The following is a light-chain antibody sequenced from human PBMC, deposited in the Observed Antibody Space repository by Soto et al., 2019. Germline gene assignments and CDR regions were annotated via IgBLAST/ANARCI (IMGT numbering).Light chain of an antibody. CDR1: SSDVGAYKY. Sequence: ISCTGTSSDVGAYKYVSWYQQHPGKAPKVMIYEVSNRPSGVSNRFSGSKSGNTASLTISGLQAEDEADYFCSSYSSSSTLFVFGTGTKVTVL. V-gene: IGLV2-14*01. J-gene: IGLJ1*01. CDR2: EVS. CDR3: SSYSSSSTLFV.